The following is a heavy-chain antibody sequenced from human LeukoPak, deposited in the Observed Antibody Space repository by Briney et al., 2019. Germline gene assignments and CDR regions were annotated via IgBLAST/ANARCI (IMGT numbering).Heavy chain of an antibody. CDR1: GDSIISYY. V-gene: IGHV4-59*08. J-gene: IGHJ4*02. CDR3: ARHAGGAGWHYFDY. D-gene: IGHD6-19*01. Sequence: SETLSPTCTVSGDSIISYYWSWIRQPPGKGLEWIGYIYYSGSSNYDPALKSRVTMSVDTSKNQFSLKLSSVTAADTALYYCARHAGGAGWHYFDYWGQGALVTVSS. CDR2: IYYSGSS.